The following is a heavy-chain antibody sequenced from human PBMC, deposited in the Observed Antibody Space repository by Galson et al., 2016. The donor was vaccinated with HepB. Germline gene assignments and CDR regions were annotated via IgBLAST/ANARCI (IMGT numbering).Heavy chain of an antibody. Sequence: CAISGDSVSSTSVAWNWIRQSPARGLEWLGRTYYRSEWFNDYAVSVKSRITINPDTSKNQLSLQLTSVTPEDTAVYYCARGPYTTGWDTFDYWGQGTLVTVSS. J-gene: IGHJ4*02. CDR3: ARGPYTTGWDTFDY. V-gene: IGHV6-1*01. CDR2: TYYRSEWFN. D-gene: IGHD2/OR15-2a*01. CDR1: GDSVSSTSVA.